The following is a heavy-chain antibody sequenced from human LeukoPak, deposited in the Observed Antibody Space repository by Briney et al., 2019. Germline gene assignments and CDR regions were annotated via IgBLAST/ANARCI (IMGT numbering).Heavy chain of an antibody. V-gene: IGHV3-9*01. J-gene: IGHJ5*02. CDR1: GFTFDDYT. CDR2: ISANSATV. Sequence: PGRSLRLSCAASGFTFDDYTMHWVRQAPGKGLQWVSVISANSATVGYTDSVKGRFTISRDNAKNSLYLQMNSLRSEDTAFYYCAKANWGNPFDPWGQGTLVTVSS. CDR3: AKANWGNPFDP. D-gene: IGHD7-27*01.